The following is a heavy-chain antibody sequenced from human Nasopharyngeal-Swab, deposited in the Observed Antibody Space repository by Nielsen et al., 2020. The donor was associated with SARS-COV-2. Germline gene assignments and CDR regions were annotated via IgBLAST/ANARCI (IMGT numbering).Heavy chain of an antibody. J-gene: IGHJ4*02. V-gene: IGHV3-30*04. CDR1: GFTFSSCA. CDR2: ISYDGSNK. D-gene: IGHD6-13*01. Sequence: GESLKISCAASGFTFSSCAMHWVRQAPGKGLEWVAVISYDGSNKYYADSVKGRFTISRDNSKNTLYLQMNSLRAEDTAVYYCARAGSSWLGFYFDYWGQGTLVTVSS. CDR3: ARAGSSWLGFYFDY.